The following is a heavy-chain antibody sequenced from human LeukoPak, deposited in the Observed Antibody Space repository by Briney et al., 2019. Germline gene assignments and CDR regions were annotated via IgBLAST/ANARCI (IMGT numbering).Heavy chain of an antibody. V-gene: IGHV3-48*03. Sequence: PGGSLRLSCAASGFTFSSYEMNWVRQAPGKGLEWVSYISSSGSTIYYADSVKGRFTISRDNSKNTLYLQMNSLRAEDTAVYYCAKSDSGSYYTSPFDYWGQGTLVTVSS. J-gene: IGHJ4*02. D-gene: IGHD1-26*01. CDR1: GFTFSSYE. CDR3: AKSDSGSYYTSPFDY. CDR2: ISSSGSTI.